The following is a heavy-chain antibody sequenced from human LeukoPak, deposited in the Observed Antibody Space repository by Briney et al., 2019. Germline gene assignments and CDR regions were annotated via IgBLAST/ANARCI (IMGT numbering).Heavy chain of an antibody. Sequence: PGGSLRLSCAASGFTFSSYWLSWVRQAPGKGLEWVANINEDGSEEHYVDSLKGRFTISRDNAKNSLYLQMNSLRAEDTAVYYCAKDNSHSTSWDWGQGTLVTVSS. V-gene: IGHV3-7*01. CDR1: GFTFSSYW. CDR2: INEDGSEE. CDR3: AKDNSHSTSWD. J-gene: IGHJ4*02. D-gene: IGHD2-2*01.